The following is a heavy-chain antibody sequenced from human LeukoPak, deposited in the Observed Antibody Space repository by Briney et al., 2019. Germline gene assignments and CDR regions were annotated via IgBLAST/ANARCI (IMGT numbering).Heavy chain of an antibody. Sequence: ASVKVSCKASGYTFTGYYMHWVRQAPGQGVEWMGWINPNSGGTNYAQKFQGRVTMTRDTSISTAYMELSRLRSDDTAVYYCARGAITIFGVVPSYGMDVWGQGTTVTVSS. CDR1: GYTFTGYY. J-gene: IGHJ6*02. V-gene: IGHV1-2*02. CDR2: INPNSGGT. CDR3: ARGAITIFGVVPSYGMDV. D-gene: IGHD3-3*01.